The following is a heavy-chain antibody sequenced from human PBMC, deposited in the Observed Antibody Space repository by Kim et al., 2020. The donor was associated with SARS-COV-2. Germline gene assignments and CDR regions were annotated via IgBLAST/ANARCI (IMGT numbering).Heavy chain of an antibody. J-gene: IGHJ5*02. V-gene: IGHV3-74*01. Sequence: GGSLRLSCAVSGFTFSKYWMHWVRQVPGEGLVWVSRSNEDGSITNYADSVRGRFTISRDNARSTLYLQMNSLGAEDTALYYCARDLSGSDDLWGQGTLVTVSS. CDR1: GFTFSKYW. CDR2: SNEDGSIT. D-gene: IGHD5-12*01. CDR3: ARDLSGSDDL.